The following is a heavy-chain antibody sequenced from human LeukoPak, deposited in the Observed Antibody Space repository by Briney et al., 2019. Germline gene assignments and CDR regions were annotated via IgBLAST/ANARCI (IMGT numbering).Heavy chain of an antibody. J-gene: IGHJ4*02. CDR1: SGSISGHY. CDR2: IYTSGAT. D-gene: IGHD6-19*01. Sequence: PSETLSLTCTVTSGSISGHYWSWIRQPAGKEMQWIGRIYTSGATNYNPSLKSRVTMSIDTSKKEFTLKLTSVTAADTAVYYCARGKVVAGTPGQNSWDSWGQGTLVTVSS. CDR3: ARGKVVAGTPGQNSWDS. V-gene: IGHV4-4*07.